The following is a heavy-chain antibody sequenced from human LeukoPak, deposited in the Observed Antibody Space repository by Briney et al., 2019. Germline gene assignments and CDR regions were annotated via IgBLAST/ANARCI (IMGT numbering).Heavy chain of an antibody. CDR2: IYPGDSDT. CDR1: AYSFTSYW. J-gene: IGHJ3*02. CDR3: ARHGPQAWGRAGLAFDM. V-gene: IGHV5-51*01. D-gene: IGHD3-16*01. Sequence: GESLKISCMGSAYSFTSYWIGWVRQMPGKGLEWRGIIYPGDSDTRYSPSFQGQVTISADKSISTAYLQWSSLKASDTAMYYCARHGPQAWGRAGLAFDMWGQGKMVTVSS.